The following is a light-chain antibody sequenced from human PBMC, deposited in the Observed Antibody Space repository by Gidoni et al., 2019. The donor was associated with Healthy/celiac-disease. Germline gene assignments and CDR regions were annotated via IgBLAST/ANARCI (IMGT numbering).Light chain of an antibody. J-gene: IGLJ3*02. CDR2: DNN. Sequence: QSVLTQPPSVSAAPGQKGTISCSGSSSNIGNNYVSWYQQLPGTAPKLRIYDNNKRPSGIPDRFSGSKSGTSATLGITGLQTGDEADYYCGTWDSSLSATFGGGTKLTVL. CDR1: SSNIGNNY. V-gene: IGLV1-51*01. CDR3: GTWDSSLSAT.